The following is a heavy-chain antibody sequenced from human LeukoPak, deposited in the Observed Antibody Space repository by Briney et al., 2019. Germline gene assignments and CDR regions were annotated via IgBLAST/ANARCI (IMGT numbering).Heavy chain of an antibody. V-gene: IGHV4-38-2*01. CDR1: GCSISSGYY. J-gene: IGHJ4*02. Sequence: PSETLSLTCAVSGCSISSGYYWGWIRQPPGKGLEWIGSIYHSGSTYYNPSLKSRVTISVDTSKNQFSLKLSSVTAADTAVYYCARLPPNRMFDYWGQGTLVTVSS. D-gene: IGHD1-14*01. CDR3: ARLPPNRMFDY. CDR2: IYHSGST.